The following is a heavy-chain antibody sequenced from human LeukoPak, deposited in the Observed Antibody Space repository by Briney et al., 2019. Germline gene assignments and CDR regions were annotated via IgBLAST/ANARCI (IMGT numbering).Heavy chain of an antibody. V-gene: IGHV3-13*01. D-gene: IGHD6-19*01. CDR2: IGTAGDT. CDR3: ARAASSGRSFDY. J-gene: IGHJ4*02. CDR1: GFTFSSYD. Sequence: QSGGSLRLSCAASGFTFSSYDMHWVRQATGKGLEWVSAIGTAGDTYYPGSVKGRFTISRENAKNSLYLQMNSLRAGDTAVYYCARAASSGRSFDYWGQGTLVTVSS.